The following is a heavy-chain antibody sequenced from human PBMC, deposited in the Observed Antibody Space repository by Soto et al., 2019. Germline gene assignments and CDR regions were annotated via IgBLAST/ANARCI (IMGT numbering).Heavy chain of an antibody. CDR3: VGESYSYDGNGYTFTN. CDR2: ISIVGLVSAGDST. D-gene: IGHD3-22*01. J-gene: IGHJ4*02. V-gene: IGHV4-61*02. Sequence: PSETLSLTCTVPGASLGRYSSYWSWLRLPAGRGLEWIGRISIVGLVSAGDSTAYNPSLKSRVTISVDKSMNRLPLILRSVTAADTAVYYCVGESYSYDGNGYTFTNWGQGTQVTVSS. CDR1: GASLGRYSSY.